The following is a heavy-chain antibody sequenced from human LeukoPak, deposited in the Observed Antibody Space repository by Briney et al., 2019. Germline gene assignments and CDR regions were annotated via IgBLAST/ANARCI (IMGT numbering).Heavy chain of an antibody. CDR3: ARMDIVTELYFQH. CDR1: GGSISSYY. J-gene: IGHJ1*01. V-gene: IGHV4-59*01. CDR2: IYYSGST. Sequence: PSETLSLTCTVSGGSISSYYWSWIRQPPGKGLEWIGYIYYSGSTNYNPSLKSRVTISVDTSKNQFSLKLSSVTAADTAVCYCARMDIVTELYFQHWGQGTLVTVSS. D-gene: IGHD5-12*01.